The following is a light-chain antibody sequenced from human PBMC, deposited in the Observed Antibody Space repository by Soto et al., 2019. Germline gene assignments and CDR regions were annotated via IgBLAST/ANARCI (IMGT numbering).Light chain of an antibody. V-gene: IGKV2-28*01. CDR3: MDSLQARLT. CDR1: QSLLHTDGNNY. J-gene: IGKJ5*01. Sequence: DIVMTQSPLSLPVTPGEPASISCRSSQSLLHTDGNNYLVWILQKPGQSPQLLIYMGSIRASGVPDRFSGSGSRTDFTLKTSRVEAEEVGSYYCMDSLQARLTFGQGTRLEIK. CDR2: MGS.